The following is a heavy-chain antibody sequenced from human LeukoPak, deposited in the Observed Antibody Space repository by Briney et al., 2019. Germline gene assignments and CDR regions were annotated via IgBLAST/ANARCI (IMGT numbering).Heavy chain of an antibody. D-gene: IGHD3-3*01. V-gene: IGHV3-30-3*01. CDR1: GFAFSSYP. Sequence: GGSLRLSCAASGFAFSSYPMHWVRQAPGKGLEWVAFISYDGSDKYYADSVKGRFTISRDNSKNTLYLQMNGLRAEDTAVYYCAKAKGDFWSGLSFMDVWGKGTTVTVSS. CDR3: AKAKGDFWSGLSFMDV. CDR2: ISYDGSDK. J-gene: IGHJ6*03.